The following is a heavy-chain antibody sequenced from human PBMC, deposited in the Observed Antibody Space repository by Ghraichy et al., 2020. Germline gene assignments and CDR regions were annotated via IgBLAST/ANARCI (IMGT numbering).Heavy chain of an antibody. CDR2: ITGSGGTT. CDR3: ARKDSISSGYGY. CDR1: GFTFSAYG. V-gene: IGHV3-23*01. J-gene: IGHJ4*02. D-gene: IGHD6-6*01. Sequence: SLRLSCAASGFTFSAYGMNWVRQAPGKGLEWVSAITGSGGTTFYEDSVKGRFTISRDNSKNTLYLQMSSLRAEDTAVYYCARKDSISSGYGYWGQGTLVTVSS.